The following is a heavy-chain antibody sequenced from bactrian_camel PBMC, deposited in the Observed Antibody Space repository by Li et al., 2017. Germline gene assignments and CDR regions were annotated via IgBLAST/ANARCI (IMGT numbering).Heavy chain of an antibody. CDR2: ISSDGSKT. CDR3: CARGGGSCRY. J-gene: IGHJ4*01. V-gene: IGHV3-2*01. Sequence: HVQLVESGGGLVQPGGSLRLSCAASGFTFSNYYMAWVRQAPGKGLEWVSRISSDGSKTDYSDSVKDRFTISRANAKNTVYLQLNSLKSEDTGLYYCCARGGGSCRYWGQGTQVTVS. D-gene: IGHD6*01. CDR1: GFTFSNYY.